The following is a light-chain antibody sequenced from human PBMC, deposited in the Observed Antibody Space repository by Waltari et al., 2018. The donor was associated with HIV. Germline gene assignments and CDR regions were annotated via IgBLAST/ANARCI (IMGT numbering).Light chain of an antibody. Sequence: QSVMTPPPSASAPPGQPVTLSCSGSSSNIGTNTATWYPQLPGTAPKLLIYHNHQRPSGVPDRFSGSKSGTSAALAISGLQSEDEDAYYCAAWDVSLSGLWVFGGGTKLTVL. CDR2: HNH. V-gene: IGLV1-44*01. CDR1: SSNIGTNT. J-gene: IGLJ3*02. CDR3: AAWDVSLSGLWV.